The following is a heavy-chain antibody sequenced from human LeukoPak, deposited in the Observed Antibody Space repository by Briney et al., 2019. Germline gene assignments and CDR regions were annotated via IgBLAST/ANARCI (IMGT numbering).Heavy chain of an antibody. J-gene: IGHJ5*02. Sequence: GASVKVSCKASGYTFTSYGISWVRQAPGQGLEGMGGISAYNGNTNYAQKLQGRVTMTTDTYTSTAYMELRSLRSDDTAVYYCARSYGSGSPPWFDPWGQGTLVIVSA. CDR3: ARSYGSGSPPWFDP. CDR2: ISAYNGNT. V-gene: IGHV1-18*04. D-gene: IGHD3-10*01. CDR1: GYTFTSYG.